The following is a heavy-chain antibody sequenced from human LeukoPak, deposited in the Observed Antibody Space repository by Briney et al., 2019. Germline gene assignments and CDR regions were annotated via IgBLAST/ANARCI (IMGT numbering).Heavy chain of an antibody. D-gene: IGHD3-10*01. CDR3: ARGAGNFDL. J-gene: IGHJ2*01. CDR2: IYYSGST. Sequence: SETLSLTCTVSGDSITSSNYYWGWIRQPPGKGLEWIGYIYYSGSTYYNPSLKSRVAISVDTSKNQFSLKLSSVTAADTAVYYCARGAGNFDLWGRGTLVTVSS. V-gene: IGHV4-31*03. CDR1: GDSITSSNYY.